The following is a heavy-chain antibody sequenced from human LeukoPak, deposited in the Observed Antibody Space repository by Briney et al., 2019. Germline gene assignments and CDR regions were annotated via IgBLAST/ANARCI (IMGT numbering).Heavy chain of an antibody. CDR3: AKGGLIIVRGPYYFDY. V-gene: IGHV3-64D*09. D-gene: IGHD3-10*01. CDR2: ISSNGGST. CDR1: GFTFSNYA. J-gene: IGHJ4*02. Sequence: GGSLRLSCSASGFTFSNYAMHWVRQAPGKGLEYVSAISSNGGSTYYADSVRGRFTISRDNSKNTLCLQMSSLRAEDTAVYYCAKGGLIIVRGPYYFDYWGQGTLVTVSS.